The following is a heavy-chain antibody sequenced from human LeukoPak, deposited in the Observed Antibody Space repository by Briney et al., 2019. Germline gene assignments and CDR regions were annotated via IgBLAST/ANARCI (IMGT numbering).Heavy chain of an antibody. CDR1: GFSFSEYW. V-gene: IGHV3-21*04. CDR3: AKGNQDDFWSGRTFDY. CDR2: ISSSSSYI. J-gene: IGHJ4*02. D-gene: IGHD3-3*01. Sequence: GGSLRLSCAVSGFSFSEYWMHWVRQTPGKWLEWVSSISSSSSYIYYADSVKGRFTISRDNAKNSLYLQMNSLRAEDTAVYYCAKGNQDDFWSGRTFDYWGQGTLVTVSS.